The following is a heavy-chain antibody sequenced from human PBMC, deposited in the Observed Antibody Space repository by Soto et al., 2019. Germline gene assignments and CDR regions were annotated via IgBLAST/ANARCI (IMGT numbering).Heavy chain of an antibody. D-gene: IGHD2-15*01. CDR3: ARDYCPVGSCSGNWLDP. CDR1: GYTFTSYY. Sequence: ASVKVSCKASGYTFTSYYMHWVRQAPGQGLEWMGIINPSGGSTSYAQKFQGRVTMTRDTSTSTVYMELSSLRSEDTAVYYCARDYCPVGSCSGNWLDPWGQGTLVTVSS. CDR2: INPSGGST. V-gene: IGHV1-46*01. J-gene: IGHJ5*02.